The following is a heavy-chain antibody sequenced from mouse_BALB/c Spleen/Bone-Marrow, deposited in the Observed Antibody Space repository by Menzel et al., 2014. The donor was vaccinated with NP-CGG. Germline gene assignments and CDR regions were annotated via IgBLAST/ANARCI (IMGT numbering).Heavy chain of an antibody. CDR3: ASPIYYDYPLFAY. Sequence: QVQLKDSGPGLVAPSQSLSITCTVSGFSLTSYGVHWVRQPPGKGLEWLGVIWAGGSTNYNSALMSRLSISKDNSKSQVFLIMNSLQTDDTAMYYCASPIYYDYPLFAYWGQGTLVTVSA. J-gene: IGHJ3*01. D-gene: IGHD2-4*01. CDR1: GFSLTSYG. V-gene: IGHV2-9*02. CDR2: IWAGGST.